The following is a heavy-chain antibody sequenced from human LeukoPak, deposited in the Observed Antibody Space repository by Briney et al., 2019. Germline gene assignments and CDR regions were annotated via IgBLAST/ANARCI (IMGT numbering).Heavy chain of an antibody. Sequence: GGSLRLSCAASGFTFSSYSMNWVRQAPGKGLEWVSSISSSSSYIYYADSVKGRFTISRDNAKNSLYLQMNSLRAEDTAVYYRARSKWRDRPFGGVIVLDAFDIWGQGTMVPVSS. D-gene: IGHD3-16*02. CDR1: GFTFSSYS. J-gene: IGHJ3*02. V-gene: IGHV3-21*01. CDR2: ISSSSSYI. CDR3: ARSKWRDRPFGGVIVLDAFDI.